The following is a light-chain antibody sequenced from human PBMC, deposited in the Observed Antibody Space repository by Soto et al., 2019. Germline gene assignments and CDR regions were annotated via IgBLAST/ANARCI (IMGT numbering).Light chain of an antibody. V-gene: IGKV3-20*01. Sequence: EIVMTHSPATLSVSPGERATLSCRASQSVSSNLAWYQQKPGQAPRLLIHGASTRATGIPDRFSGSGSGTDFTLTISRLEPEDFAVYYCQQYGSSPWTFGQGTKVDI. J-gene: IGKJ1*01. CDR2: GAS. CDR1: QSVSSN. CDR3: QQYGSSPWT.